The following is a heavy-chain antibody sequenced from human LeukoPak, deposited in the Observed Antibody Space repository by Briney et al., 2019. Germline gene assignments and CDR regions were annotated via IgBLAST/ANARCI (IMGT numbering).Heavy chain of an antibody. CDR2: IFTSGST. J-gene: IGHJ4*02. V-gene: IGHV4-61*02. CDR1: GGSITSDRYY. CDR3: ARTVAMIGMYYFDY. Sequence: SETLSLTCTVSGGSITSDRYYWSWIRQPAGKGLEWIGRIFTSGSTHSGPSLKSRLTMSVDRPKNQFSLRLTSVTAADTGVYYCARTVAMIGMYYFDYWGQGTVVTVSS. D-gene: IGHD5-12*01.